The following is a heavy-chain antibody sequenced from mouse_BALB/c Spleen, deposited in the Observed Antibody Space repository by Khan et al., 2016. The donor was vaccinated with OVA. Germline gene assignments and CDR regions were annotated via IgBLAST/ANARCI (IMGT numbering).Heavy chain of an antibody. CDR3: ASLAYYYDSEGFAY. CDR2: VSSGGSYT. CDR1: GFTFSTYG. V-gene: IGHV5-6*01. Sequence: EVKLVESGGDLVKPGGSLKLSCAASGFTFSTYGMSWVRQTPDKRLEWVATVSSGGSYTYYPDSVKGRFTISRDNAKNTPYLQMSSLKSEDTAMFYCASLAYYYDSEGFAYWGPGTLVTVSA. J-gene: IGHJ3*01. D-gene: IGHD1-1*01.